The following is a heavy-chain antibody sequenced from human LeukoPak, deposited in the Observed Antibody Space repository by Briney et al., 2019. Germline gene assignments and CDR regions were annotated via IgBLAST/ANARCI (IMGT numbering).Heavy chain of an antibody. CDR3: AKDPHPYVVVTAIGHYFDY. CDR2: ISYDGSNK. V-gene: IGHV3-30*18. D-gene: IGHD2-21*02. Sequence: GRSLRLSCAASEFTFGSYGMHWVRQAPGKGLEWVAVISYDGSNKYYADSVRGRFTISRDNSKNTLYLQMNSLRAEDTAVYYCAKDPHPYVVVTAIGHYFDYWGQGTLVTVSS. CDR1: EFTFGSYG. J-gene: IGHJ4*02.